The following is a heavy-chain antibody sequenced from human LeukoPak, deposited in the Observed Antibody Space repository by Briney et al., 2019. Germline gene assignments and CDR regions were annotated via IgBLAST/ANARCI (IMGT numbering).Heavy chain of an antibody. CDR2: IKQDGSEK. Sequence: PGESLRLSCAASGFTFSSYWMSWVRQAPGKGLEWVANIKQDGSEKYYVDSVKGRFTISRDNAKNSLYLQMNSLRAEDTAVYYCARGYGVYWFDPWGQGTLVTVSS. CDR3: ARGYGVYWFDP. CDR1: GFTFSSYW. J-gene: IGHJ5*02. V-gene: IGHV3-7*01. D-gene: IGHD4-17*01.